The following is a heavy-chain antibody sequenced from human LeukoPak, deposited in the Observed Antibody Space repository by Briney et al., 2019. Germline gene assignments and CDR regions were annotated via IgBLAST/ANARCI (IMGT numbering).Heavy chain of an antibody. V-gene: IGHV1-69*13. CDR2: IIPIFGTA. Sequence: ASVKVSCKASGGTFSSYAISWVRQAPGQGLEWMGGIIPIFGTANYAQKFQGGVTITADESTSTAYMELSSLRSEDTAVYYCAGGSDIAAAGPIYYYYYYGMDVWGQGTTVTVSS. CDR1: GGTFSSYA. CDR3: AGGSDIAAAGPIYYYYYYGMDV. D-gene: IGHD6-13*01. J-gene: IGHJ6*02.